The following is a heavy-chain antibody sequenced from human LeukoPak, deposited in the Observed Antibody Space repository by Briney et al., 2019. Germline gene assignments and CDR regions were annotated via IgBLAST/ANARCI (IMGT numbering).Heavy chain of an antibody. CDR1: GFTFSNYA. CDR3: AKGSGYSYGPWDY. V-gene: IGHV3-30*15. D-gene: IGHD5-18*01. Sequence: PGRSLRLSCAASGFTFSNYAMHWVRQAPGKGLEWVAVISYDGSNKYYADSVKGRFTISRDNSKSTLYLEMSRLRAEDTAVYYCAKGSGYSYGPWDYWGQGTLVTVSS. CDR2: ISYDGSNK. J-gene: IGHJ4*02.